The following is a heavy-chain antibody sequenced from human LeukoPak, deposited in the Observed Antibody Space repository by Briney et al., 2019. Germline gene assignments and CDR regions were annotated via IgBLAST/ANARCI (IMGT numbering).Heavy chain of an antibody. J-gene: IGHJ3*02. D-gene: IGHD3-16*01. Sequence: GGSLRLSCAASGFTVSKNYMNWVRQAPGKGLEWVSIIYSGGSTYYADSVKGRFTISRDNAKNSLYLQMNSLRAEDTAVYYCARVKGRGIRGIEGVAFDIWGQGTMVTVSS. CDR2: IYSGGST. CDR1: GFTVSKNY. CDR3: ARVKGRGIRGIEGVAFDI. V-gene: IGHV3-66*01.